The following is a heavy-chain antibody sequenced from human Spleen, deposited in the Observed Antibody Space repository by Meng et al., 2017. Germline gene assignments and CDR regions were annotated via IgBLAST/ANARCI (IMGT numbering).Heavy chain of an antibody. J-gene: IGHJ4*02. D-gene: IGHD4-11*01. V-gene: IGHV4-34*01. CDR3: ARGPTTMAHDFDY. Sequence: VELERWGAVLLKPSETLSLTRVVSGGSFSDYYWSWLSQPKRKVLGWIGEINHSGSTNYNPSLESRATISVDTSKNNLSLKLSSVTAAASAVYYCARGPTTMAHDFDYWGQGTLVTVSS. CDR2: INHSGST. CDR1: GGSFSDYY.